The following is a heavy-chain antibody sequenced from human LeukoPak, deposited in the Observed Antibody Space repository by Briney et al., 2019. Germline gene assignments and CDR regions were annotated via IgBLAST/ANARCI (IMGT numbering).Heavy chain of an antibody. CDR3: ARGSFRGYCLDTSCYTINY. CDR2: MNPDSGNT. J-gene: IGHJ4*02. D-gene: IGHD2-2*02. CDR1: VYTFMSYD. Sequence: ASVKVSCKASVYTFMSYDINWVRQATGQGLEWMGWMNPDSGNTGYAQNFQGRVTMTSNTSITTAYMELTSLRSEDTAVYYCARGSFRGYCLDTSCYTINYWGQGTLVTVSS. V-gene: IGHV1-8*01.